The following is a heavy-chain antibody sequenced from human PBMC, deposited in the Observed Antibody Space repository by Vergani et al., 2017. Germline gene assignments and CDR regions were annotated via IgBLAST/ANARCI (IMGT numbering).Heavy chain of an antibody. D-gene: IGHD2-2*01. CDR3: ARDQTRSSTSCPPGFDY. CDR2: IKQDGSEK. J-gene: IGHJ4*02. V-gene: IGHV3-7*01. CDR1: GFTFSSYW. Sequence: EVQLVESGGGLVQPGGSLRLSCAASGFTFSSYWMSWVRQAPGKGLEWVANIKQDGSEKYYVDSVKGRFTISRDNAKNSLYLQMNSLRAEDTAVYYCARDQTRSSTSCPPGFDYWGQGTLVTVSS.